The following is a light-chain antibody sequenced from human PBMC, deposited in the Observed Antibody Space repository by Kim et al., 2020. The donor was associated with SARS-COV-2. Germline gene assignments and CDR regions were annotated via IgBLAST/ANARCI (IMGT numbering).Light chain of an antibody. CDR1: KLGDKY. J-gene: IGLJ3*02. V-gene: IGLV3-1*01. CDR3: QAWDSSTGV. CDR2: EDS. Sequence: SYELTQPPSVSVSPGQTASITCSGDKLGDKYVCWYQQKPGQSSVRVIYEDSRRPSGIPERFLGSNSGNTATLTISGTQAMDEADYYCQAWDSSTGVFGGGTQLTVL.